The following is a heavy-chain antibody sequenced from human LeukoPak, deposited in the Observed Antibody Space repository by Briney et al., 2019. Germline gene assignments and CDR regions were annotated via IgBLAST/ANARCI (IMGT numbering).Heavy chain of an antibody. CDR3: ARDSRTTTAFDI. D-gene: IGHD1-1*01. V-gene: IGHV4-59*01. J-gene: IGHJ3*02. CDR1: GGSISSYY. Sequence: SETLSLTCTVSGGSISSYYWSWIRQPSGKGLEWIGYVYYSGSTNYNPSLKSRVSISVDTSKNQFSLKLSSVTAADTAVYHCARDSRTTTAFDIWGQGTMVTVSS. CDR2: VYYSGST.